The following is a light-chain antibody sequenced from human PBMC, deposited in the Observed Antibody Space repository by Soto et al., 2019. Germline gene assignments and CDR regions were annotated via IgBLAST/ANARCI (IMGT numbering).Light chain of an antibody. J-gene: IGKJ1*01. V-gene: IGKV3-15*01. Sequence: EIVMTQSPATVSVSPGERATLSCRASQSVSNNLAWYQKKPGQAPRLLIYGASTRATGIPARFSGSGSGTXXXXXXXSLQXEDXXXXXXXQYYNWWTFGQGTRVDIK. CDR2: GAS. CDR3: XQYYNWWT. CDR1: QSVSNN.